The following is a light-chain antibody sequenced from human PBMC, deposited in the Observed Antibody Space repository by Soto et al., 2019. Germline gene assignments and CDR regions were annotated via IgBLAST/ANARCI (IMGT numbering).Light chain of an antibody. CDR3: SSYTSSSTLGV. Sequence: SALTQPASVSGSPGQSITISCTGTSSDVGGYHYVSWYQQHPGKAPKLMIYDVSTRPSGVSNRFSGSKSGNTASLTISGLQAEDEDDYYCSSYTSSSTLGVFGGGTKVTVL. CDR2: DVS. CDR1: SSDVGGYHY. J-gene: IGLJ2*01. V-gene: IGLV2-14*01.